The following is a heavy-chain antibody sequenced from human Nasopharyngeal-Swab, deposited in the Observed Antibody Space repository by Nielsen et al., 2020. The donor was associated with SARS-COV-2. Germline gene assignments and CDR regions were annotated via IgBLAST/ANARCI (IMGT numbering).Heavy chain of an antibody. D-gene: IGHD2-15*01. V-gene: IGHV1-2*06. Sequence: WVRQAPGQGLEWMGRINPNSGGTNYAQKFQGRVTMTRDTSISTAYMELSRLRYDDTAVYYCARDGSRDIVVVVAATTSCYFDYWGQGTLVTVSS. CDR3: ARDGSRDIVVVVAATTSCYFDY. J-gene: IGHJ4*02. CDR2: INPNSGGT.